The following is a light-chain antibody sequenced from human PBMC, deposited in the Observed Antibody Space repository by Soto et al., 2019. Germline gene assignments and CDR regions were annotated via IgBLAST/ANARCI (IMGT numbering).Light chain of an antibody. J-gene: IGKJ2*01. CDR1: QSISSY. CDR2: TAS. CDR3: QQSYSTPYT. V-gene: IGKV1-39*01. Sequence: DIQMTQSPSSLSASVGDRVTITCRASQSISSYLNWYQQKPGKAPNLLIYTASSLQSGVPSRFSGSRSGTDFTLTSSSLQPEDFATYYCQQSYSTPYTFGQGTKLEIK.